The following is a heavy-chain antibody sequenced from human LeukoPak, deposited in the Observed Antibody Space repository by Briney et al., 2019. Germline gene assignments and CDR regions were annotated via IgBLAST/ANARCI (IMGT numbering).Heavy chain of an antibody. CDR1: GGSISSYY. Sequence: SETLSLTCTVAGGSISSYYWSWIRQPAGKGLEWIGRIYTSGSTNYNPSLKSRVTMSVDTSKNQFSLRLSSVTAADTAVYYCARSGYLAAFDIWGQGTMVTVSS. J-gene: IGHJ3*02. CDR3: ARSGYLAAFDI. CDR2: IYTSGST. D-gene: IGHD5-12*01. V-gene: IGHV4-4*07.